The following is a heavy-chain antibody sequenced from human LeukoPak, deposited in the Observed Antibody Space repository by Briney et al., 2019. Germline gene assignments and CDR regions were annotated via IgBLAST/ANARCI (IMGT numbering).Heavy chain of an antibody. V-gene: IGHV1-18*01. CDR2: ISAYNGIT. J-gene: IGHJ4*02. CDR1: GYTFTSYG. CDR3: ARVPRRNRVLWFGRVDGFDY. Sequence: ASVKVSCKASGYTFTSYGISWVRQAPGQGLEWMGWISAYNGITNYAQKLQGRVTMTTDTSTSTAYMELRSLRSDDTAVYYCARVPRRNRVLWFGRVDGFDYWGQGTLVTVSS. D-gene: IGHD3-10*01.